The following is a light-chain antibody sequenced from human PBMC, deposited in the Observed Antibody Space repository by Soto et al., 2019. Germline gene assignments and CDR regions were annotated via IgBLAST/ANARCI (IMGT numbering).Light chain of an antibody. CDR1: SSNIGSNH. J-gene: IGLJ2*01. V-gene: IGLV1-47*01. Sequence: QSVLTQPPSASGTPGQTVTISCSGSSSNIGSNHVYWYQQFPGSAPRLLIYRSDQRPSGVPDRFSGSKSDTSASLAISGLRSEDEADYYCAAWDDSLSALLFGGGTKLTVL. CDR2: RSD. CDR3: AAWDDSLSALL.